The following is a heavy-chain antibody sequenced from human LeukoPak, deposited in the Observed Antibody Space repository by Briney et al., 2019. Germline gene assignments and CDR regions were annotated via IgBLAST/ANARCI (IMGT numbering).Heavy chain of an antibody. V-gene: IGHV4-39*01. J-gene: IGHJ3*02. D-gene: IGHD2/OR15-2a*01. CDR1: GGSISSSSYY. CDR3: ARVIYGRDAFDI. Sequence: SETLSLTCTVSGGSISSSSYYWGWIRQPPGKGLEWIGSIYYSGSTYYNPSLKSRVTISVDTSKNQFSLKLSSATAADTAVYYCARVIYGRDAFDIWGQGTMVTVSS. CDR2: IYYSGST.